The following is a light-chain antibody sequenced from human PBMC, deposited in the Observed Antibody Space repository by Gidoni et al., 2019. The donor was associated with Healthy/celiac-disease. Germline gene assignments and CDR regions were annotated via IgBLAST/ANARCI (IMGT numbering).Light chain of an antibody. CDR1: SSDVGGYNY. J-gene: IGLJ2*01. CDR3: SSYSSSSTGV. V-gene: IGLV2-14*01. CDR2: DVS. Sequence: SALTQPASVSGSPGQSITISCTGTSSDVGGYNYVPWYQQHPGKAPKLMIYDVSNRPSGVSNRFSGSKSGNTASLTISGLQAEDEADYYCSSYSSSSTGVFGXGXKLTVL.